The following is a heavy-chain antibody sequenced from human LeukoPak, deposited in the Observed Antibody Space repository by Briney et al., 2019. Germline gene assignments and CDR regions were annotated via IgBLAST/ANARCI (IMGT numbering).Heavy chain of an antibody. CDR2: ISWNSGSI. CDR1: GFTFDDYA. CDR3: AKDIGGWYKGFDC. V-gene: IGHV3-9*01. Sequence: GRSLRLSCAASGFTFDDYAMHWVRQAPGKGLEWVSGISWNSGSIGYADSVKGRFTISRDNAKNSLYLQMNSLRAEDTALYYCAKDIGGWYKGFDCWGQGTLVTVSS. D-gene: IGHD6-19*01. J-gene: IGHJ4*02.